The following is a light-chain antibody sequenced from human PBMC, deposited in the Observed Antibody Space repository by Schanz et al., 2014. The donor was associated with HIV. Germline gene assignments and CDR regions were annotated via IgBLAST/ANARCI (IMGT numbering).Light chain of an antibody. Sequence: DIQMTQSPSTLSASVGDRVTITCRASQNIGKWLTWYQQKPGKAPNLLIYQASTLKTGVPSRFSGSGSGTEFTLTISSLRPDDFAAYYCQQYSYFSTFGQGTKVEIK. CDR1: QNIGKW. CDR3: QQYSYFST. J-gene: IGKJ1*01. V-gene: IGKV1-5*03. CDR2: QAS.